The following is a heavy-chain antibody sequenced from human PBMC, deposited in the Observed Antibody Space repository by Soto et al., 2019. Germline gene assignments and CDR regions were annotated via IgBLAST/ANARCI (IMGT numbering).Heavy chain of an antibody. V-gene: IGHV3-7*04. J-gene: IGHJ4*02. CDR2: IKPDGGEQ. CDR1: GFTFGNYW. D-gene: IGHD5-18*01. Sequence: EVQLVESGGGLVQPGGSLRLSCEASGFTFGNYWMNWVRQTPGKGLEWVANIKPDGGEQYYVDSVKGRFTISRDNAKDSLYLRMSGLRGDDTAVYYCARGHSNSCDYWGQGTLVTVSS. CDR3: ARGHSNSCDY.